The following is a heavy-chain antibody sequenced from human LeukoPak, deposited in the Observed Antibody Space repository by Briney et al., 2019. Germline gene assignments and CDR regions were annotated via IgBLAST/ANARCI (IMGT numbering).Heavy chain of an antibody. V-gene: IGHV3-48*01. CDR1: GFTVSSNY. CDR2: ISSSSSTI. D-gene: IGHD3-22*01. Sequence: VGSLRLSCAASGFTVSSNYMSWVRQAPGKGLEWVSYISSSSSTIYYADSVKGRFTISRDNAKNSLYLQMNSVRAEDTAVYYCARDSYDSSGSFDYWGQGTLVTVSS. J-gene: IGHJ4*02. CDR3: ARDSYDSSGSFDY.